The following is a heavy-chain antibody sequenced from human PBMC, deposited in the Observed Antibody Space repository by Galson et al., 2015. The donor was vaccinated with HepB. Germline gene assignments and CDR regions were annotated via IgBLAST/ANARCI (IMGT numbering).Heavy chain of an antibody. Sequence: SLRLSCAASGFTFSSYAMHWVRQAPGKGLEWVAVISYDGSNKYYADPVKGRFTISRDNSKNTLYLQMNSLRAEDTAVYYCARPNYYGSGLDYWGQGTLVTVSS. V-gene: IGHV3-30-3*01. D-gene: IGHD3-10*01. CDR2: ISYDGSNK. CDR1: GFTFSSYA. CDR3: ARPNYYGSGLDY. J-gene: IGHJ4*02.